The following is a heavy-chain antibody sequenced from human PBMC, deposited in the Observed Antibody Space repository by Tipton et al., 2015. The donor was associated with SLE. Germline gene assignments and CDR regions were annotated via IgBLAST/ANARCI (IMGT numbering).Heavy chain of an antibody. CDR3: ARGLISDYFFDL. D-gene: IGHD6-25*01. J-gene: IGHJ2*01. Sequence: QSGPEVKKPGASVKVSCKASGYTFSTYAMHWVRQAPGHRLEWMGWINAGNGNTRYSQNFQGRLTITRDTSANTAYMDLSSLRSEDSAVYYCARGLISDYFFDLWGRGTLVTVSS. CDR1: GYTFSTYA. CDR2: INAGNGNT. V-gene: IGHV1-3*01.